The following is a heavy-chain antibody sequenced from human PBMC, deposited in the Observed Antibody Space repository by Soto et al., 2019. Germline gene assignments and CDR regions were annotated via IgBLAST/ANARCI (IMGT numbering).Heavy chain of an antibody. CDR3: ARDPVHDSSGYNSYYFDY. Sequence: ASVKVSCKASGYTFTGYYMHWVRQAPGQGLEWMGWINPNSGGTNYAQKFQGWVTMTRDTSISTAYMELSRLRSDDTAVYYCARDPVHDSSGYNSYYFDYWGQGTLVIVSS. CDR2: INPNSGGT. CDR1: GYTFTGYY. V-gene: IGHV1-2*04. D-gene: IGHD3-22*01. J-gene: IGHJ4*02.